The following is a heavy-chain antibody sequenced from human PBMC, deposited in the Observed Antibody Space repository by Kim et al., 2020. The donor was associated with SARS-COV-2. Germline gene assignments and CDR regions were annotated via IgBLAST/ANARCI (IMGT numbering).Heavy chain of an antibody. J-gene: IGHJ4*02. V-gene: IGHV1-18*04. Sequence: ASVKVSCKASGYTFTSYGISWVRQAPGQGLEWMGWISAYNGNTNYAQKLQGRVTMTTDTSTSTAYMELRSLRSDDTAVYYCASGYGSGSYYRPTQPFDYWGQGTLGTVSS. CDR1: GYTFTSYG. CDR3: ASGYGSGSYYRPTQPFDY. D-gene: IGHD3-10*01. CDR2: ISAYNGNT.